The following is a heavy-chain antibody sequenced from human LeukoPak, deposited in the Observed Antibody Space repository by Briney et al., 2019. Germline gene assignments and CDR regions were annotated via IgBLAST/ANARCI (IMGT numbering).Heavy chain of an antibody. CDR2: IKSKTDGGTT. CDR1: GFDFSGAY. J-gene: IGHJ6*02. D-gene: IGHD2-2*01. Sequence: GGSLRLSCAASGFDFSGAYMNWVRQAPGKGLEWVGRIKSKTDGGTTDYAAPVKGRFTISRDDSKNTLYLQMNSLKTEDTAVYYCTTYIVVVPAATHAYGMDVWGQGTTVTVSS. CDR3: TTYIVVVPAATHAYGMDV. V-gene: IGHV3-15*07.